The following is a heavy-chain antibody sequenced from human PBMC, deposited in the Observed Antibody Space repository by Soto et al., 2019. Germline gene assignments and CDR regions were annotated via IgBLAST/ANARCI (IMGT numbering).Heavy chain of an antibody. CDR1: GGSISSYY. V-gene: IGHV4-4*07. Sequence: VTLSLTCTVSGGSISSYYWSLIRQPAGKGLEWIGRISTSGSTNSNPSLKSRVTMSVDTSKNQFSLKLSSVTAADTAVYYCARSSYDSAFDSWGQGTLVTVSS. J-gene: IGHJ4*02. CDR3: ARSSYDSAFDS. CDR2: ISTSGST. D-gene: IGHD3-22*01.